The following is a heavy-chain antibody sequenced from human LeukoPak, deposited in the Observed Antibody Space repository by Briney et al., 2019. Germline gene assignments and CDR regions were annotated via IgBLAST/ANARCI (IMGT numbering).Heavy chain of an antibody. CDR1: GYTFAGYY. Sequence: ASVKVSCKASGYTFAGYYIHWVRQAPGQGLEWMAWINPNSGDTTYAQKFQGRVTMTRDTSITTAYMDLSRLSSDDTAVYYCARDGGLDYWGQGTLVTVSS. J-gene: IGHJ4*02. D-gene: IGHD3-3*01. V-gene: IGHV1-2*02. CDR3: ARDGGLDY. CDR2: INPNSGDT.